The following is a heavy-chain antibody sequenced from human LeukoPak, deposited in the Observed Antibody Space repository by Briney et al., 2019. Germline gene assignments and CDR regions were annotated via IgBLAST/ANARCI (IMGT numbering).Heavy chain of an antibody. V-gene: IGHV1-69*13. Sequence: SVKVSCKASGGTFSSYAISWVRQAPGQGLEWMGGIIPIFGTANYAQKFQGRVTITADESTSTAYMELSSLRSEDTAVYYCARGTSSSWPEYYYFDYWGQGTLVTVSS. CDR2: IIPIFGTA. CDR3: ARGTSSSWPEYYYFDY. CDR1: GGTFSSYA. J-gene: IGHJ4*02. D-gene: IGHD6-13*01.